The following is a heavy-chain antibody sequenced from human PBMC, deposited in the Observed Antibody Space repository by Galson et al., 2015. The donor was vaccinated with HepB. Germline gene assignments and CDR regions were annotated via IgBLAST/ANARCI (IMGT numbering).Heavy chain of an antibody. Sequence: SVKVSCKASGYTFTSYYTHWVRQAPGQGLEWMGIINPSGGSTSYAQKFQGRVTMTRDTSTSTVYMELSSLRSEDTAVYYCASSAGSGSYYGGWFDPWGQGTLVTVSS. D-gene: IGHD3-10*01. CDR3: ASSAGSGSYYGGWFDP. CDR2: INPSGGST. CDR1: GYTFTSYY. J-gene: IGHJ5*02. V-gene: IGHV1-46*01.